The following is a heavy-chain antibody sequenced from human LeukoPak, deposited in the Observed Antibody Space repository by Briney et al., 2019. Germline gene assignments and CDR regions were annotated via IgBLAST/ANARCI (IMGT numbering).Heavy chain of an antibody. CDR2: IYYSGST. CDR1: GDSITTYY. V-gene: IGHV4-59*01. Sequence: SETLSLTCTVSGDSITTYYWSWIRQPPGKGLEWIGYIYYSGSTNYNPSLKSRVTISVDTSKNQFSLKLSSVTAADTAVYYCARDKRGLAWFDPWGQGTLVTVSS. D-gene: IGHD3-16*01. CDR3: ARDKRGLAWFDP. J-gene: IGHJ5*02.